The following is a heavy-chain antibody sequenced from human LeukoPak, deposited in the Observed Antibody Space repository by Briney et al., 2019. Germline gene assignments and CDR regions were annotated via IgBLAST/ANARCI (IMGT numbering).Heavy chain of an antibody. D-gene: IGHD1-1*01. CDR1: GFTFTSSA. V-gene: IGHV1-58*02. CDR3: AARFQRNFDY. Sequence: GTSVKLSCKASGFTFTSSAMHLVRQARGQRLEWIGWIVVGSGNTNYAQKFQQRVTITMYMSTSTAYMELSSLRSEDTAVYYCAARFQRNFDYWGQGTLVTVSS. CDR2: IVVGSGNT. J-gene: IGHJ4*02.